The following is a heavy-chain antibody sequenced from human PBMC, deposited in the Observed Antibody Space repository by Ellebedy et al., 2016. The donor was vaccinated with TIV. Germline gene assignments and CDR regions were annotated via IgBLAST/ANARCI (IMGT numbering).Heavy chain of an antibody. CDR1: GGSFSGYY. CDR3: ARGAVSSGYLDY. D-gene: IGHD3-22*01. V-gene: IGHV4-34*01. CDR2: INHSGST. Sequence: MPSETLSLTCAVYGGSFSGYYWSWIRQPPGKGLEWIGEINHSGSTNYNPSLKSRVTISVDTSKNQFSLKLSSVTAADTAVYYCARGAVSSGYLDYWGQGTLVTVSS. J-gene: IGHJ4*02.